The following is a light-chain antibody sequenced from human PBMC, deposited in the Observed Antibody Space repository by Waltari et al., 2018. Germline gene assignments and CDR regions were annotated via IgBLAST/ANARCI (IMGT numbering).Light chain of an antibody. J-gene: IGKJ1*01. V-gene: IGKV1-39*01. CDR3: QQSDSTPRT. Sequence: DIQMTHSPSSLSASVGERVTITCRASQSICSYLNWYQHKPGRAPKPRIYAASSLQSGVPSRFSGSGSGADVTLTISSLQPEDFATYYCQQSDSTPRTFGQGTKVEIK. CDR1: QSICSY. CDR2: AAS.